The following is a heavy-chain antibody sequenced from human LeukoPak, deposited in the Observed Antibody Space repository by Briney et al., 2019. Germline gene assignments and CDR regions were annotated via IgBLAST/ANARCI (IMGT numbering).Heavy chain of an antibody. V-gene: IGHV3-11*01. CDR3: AKIPFLDIVVVPVFDY. D-gene: IGHD2-2*03. J-gene: IGHJ4*02. CDR1: GFTFSDYY. Sequence: GRSLRLSCAASGFTFSDYYMSWIRQAPGKGLEWVSYISSSGSTIHYADSVKGRFTISRDNSKNTLYLQMNSLRAEDTAVYYCAKIPFLDIVVVPVFDYWGQGTLVTVSS. CDR2: ISSSGSTI.